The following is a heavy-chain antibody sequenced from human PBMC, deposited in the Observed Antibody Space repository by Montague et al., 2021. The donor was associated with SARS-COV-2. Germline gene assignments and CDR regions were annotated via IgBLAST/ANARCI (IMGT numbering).Heavy chain of an antibody. V-gene: IGHV4-59*02. CDR1: GASVTDYY. CDR3: ARTGDNTGYYSSAYLPFPM. D-gene: IGHD3-22*01. J-gene: IGHJ3*02. Sequence: SETLSLTCTVSGASVTDYYWSWIRQPPGKGLEWIAYKFYSGSTNYSPSLKSRGTISIDTSKNQVSLRLSSVTAADTAVYFCARTGDNTGYYSSAYLPFPMWGQGTMVTVSS. CDR2: KFYSGST.